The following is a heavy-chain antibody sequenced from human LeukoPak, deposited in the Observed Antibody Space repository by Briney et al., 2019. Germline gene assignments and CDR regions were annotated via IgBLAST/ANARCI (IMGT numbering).Heavy chain of an antibody. Sequence: ASVKVSCKASGGTFSSYAISWVRQAPGQGLGWMGWMNPNSGNTGYAQKFQGRVTMTRNTSISTAYMELSSLRSEDTAVYYCAIYNYYDSSGYYSTTNNWFDPWGQGTLVTVSS. CDR1: GGTFSSYA. V-gene: IGHV1-8*02. D-gene: IGHD3-22*01. J-gene: IGHJ5*02. CDR2: MNPNSGNT. CDR3: AIYNYYDSSGYYSTTNNWFDP.